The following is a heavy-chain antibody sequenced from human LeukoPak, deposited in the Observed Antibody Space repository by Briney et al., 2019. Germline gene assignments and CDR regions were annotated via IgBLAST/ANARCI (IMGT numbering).Heavy chain of an antibody. J-gene: IGHJ4*02. CDR3: AKDSSERDGYNALDY. CDR1: GYTFTSYY. CDR2: INPSGGST. Sequence: ASVKVSCKASGYTFTSYYMHWVRQAPGQGLEWMGIINPSGGSTSYAQKFQGRVTMTRDMSTSTVYMELSSLRSEDTAVYYCAKDSSERDGYNALDYWGQGTLVTVSS. D-gene: IGHD5-24*01. V-gene: IGHV1-46*01.